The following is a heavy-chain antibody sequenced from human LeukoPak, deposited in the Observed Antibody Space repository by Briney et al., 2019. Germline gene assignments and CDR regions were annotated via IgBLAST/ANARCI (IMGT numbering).Heavy chain of an antibody. CDR3: ARSDYDFWSGYSGGFDP. CDR1: GGSISSYY. J-gene: IGHJ5*02. D-gene: IGHD3-3*01. Sequence: SETLSLTCTVSGGSISSYYWSRIRQPAGKGLEWIGRIYSSGSTNYNPSLKSRVTMSLDTSKNQFSLKLSSVTAADTAVYYCARSDYDFWSGYSGGFDPWGQGTLVTVSS. CDR2: IYSSGST. V-gene: IGHV4-4*07.